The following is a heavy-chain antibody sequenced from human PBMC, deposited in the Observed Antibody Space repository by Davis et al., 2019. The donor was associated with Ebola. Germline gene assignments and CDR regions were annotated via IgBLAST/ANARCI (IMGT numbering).Heavy chain of an antibody. CDR1: GFTFSSYW. D-gene: IGHD2-15*01. J-gene: IGHJ4*02. CDR3: AKDYCMSGRCYSDF. Sequence: GESLKISCAASGFTFSSYWMSWVRQAPGKGLEWVANIKQDGSEKYYVDSVTGRFTIPRDNANYFLYLQMNSLRTDDTALYFCAKDYCMSGRCYSDFWGQGTLVTVSS. CDR2: IKQDGSEK. V-gene: IGHV3-7*03.